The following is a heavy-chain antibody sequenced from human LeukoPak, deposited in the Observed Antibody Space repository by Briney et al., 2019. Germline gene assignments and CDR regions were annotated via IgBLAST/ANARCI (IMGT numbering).Heavy chain of an antibody. D-gene: IGHD3-10*01. CDR1: GGSISSYY. CDR2: IYYSGST. J-gene: IGHJ4*02. CDR3: ARLDRLDGSGSYFDY. V-gene: IGHV4-39*01. Sequence: SETLSLTCTVSGGSISSYYWGWIRQPPGKGLEWIGSIYYSGSTYYNPSLKSRVTISVDTSKNQFSLKLSSVTAADTAVYYCARLDRLDGSGSYFDYWGQGTLVTVSS.